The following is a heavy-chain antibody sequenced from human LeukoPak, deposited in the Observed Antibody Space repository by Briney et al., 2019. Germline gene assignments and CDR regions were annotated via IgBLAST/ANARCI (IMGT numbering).Heavy chain of an antibody. J-gene: IGHJ4*02. D-gene: IGHD3-16*01. CDR1: GYTLTNYG. V-gene: IGHV1-18*01. CDR3: ARDGYTFGGVKTRFDF. Sequence: EASVKVSCKASGYTLTNYGISWVRQAPGQGLEWMGWISAYNGDTKYAQKLQGRVTMTTDTSTSTAYMELRSLRSDDTAVYYCARDGYTFGGVKTRFDFWGQGTLVTVSS. CDR2: ISAYNGDT.